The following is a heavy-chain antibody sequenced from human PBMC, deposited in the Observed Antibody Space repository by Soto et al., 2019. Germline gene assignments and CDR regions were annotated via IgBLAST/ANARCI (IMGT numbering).Heavy chain of an antibody. CDR2: ISYDGSNE. Sequence: GGSLRLSCAVSGFTFSSYGMHWVRQAPGKGLEWVAHISYDGSNEHYVDSVKGRFTISRDNSKNTLYLQMNSLRAEDTAVYYCAKDTYYRDRSGYYSFDDWGQGTPVTVSS. CDR1: GFTFSSYG. V-gene: IGHV3-30*18. J-gene: IGHJ4*02. D-gene: IGHD3-22*01. CDR3: AKDTYYRDRSGYYSFDD.